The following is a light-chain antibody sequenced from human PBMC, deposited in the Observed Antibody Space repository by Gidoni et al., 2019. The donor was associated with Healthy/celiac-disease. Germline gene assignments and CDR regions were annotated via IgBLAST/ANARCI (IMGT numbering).Light chain of an antibody. CDR3: SSYAGSSKV. J-gene: IGLJ3*02. Sequence: SALTPPASVSGSPAQSITISCTGTSSVVGSYTLVSWYQQHPGKAPKLMIYEVRKRPSAVSNRFSGCKSGNTASLTISGLQAEDEADYYGSSYAGSSKVFGGGTKLTVL. V-gene: IGLV2-23*02. CDR1: SSVVGSYTL. CDR2: EVR.